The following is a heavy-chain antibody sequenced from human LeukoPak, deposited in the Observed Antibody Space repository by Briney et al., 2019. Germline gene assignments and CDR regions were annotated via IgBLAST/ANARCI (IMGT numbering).Heavy chain of an antibody. D-gene: IGHD5-12*01. CDR1: GFTFSSYG. J-gene: IGHJ4*02. Sequence: GGSLRLSCAASGFTFSSYGMHWVRQAPGKGLEWVAVISYDGSNKHYADSVKGRFTISRDNAKNSLYLQMNSLRAEDTAVYYCARGLAWIYFDYWGQGTLVTVSS. V-gene: IGHV3-30*03. CDR2: ISYDGSNK. CDR3: ARGLAWIYFDY.